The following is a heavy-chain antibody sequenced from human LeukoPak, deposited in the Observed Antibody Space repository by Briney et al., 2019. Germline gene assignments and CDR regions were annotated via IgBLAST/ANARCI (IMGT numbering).Heavy chain of an antibody. CDR2: ISGSGGST. CDR3: ARETAYYYDSSGYGGGAFDI. J-gene: IGHJ3*02. V-gene: IGHV3-23*01. D-gene: IGHD3-22*01. Sequence: AGGSLRLSCAASGFTFSSYAMSWVRQAPGKGLEWVSAISGSGGSTYYADSVKGRFTISRDNSKNTLYLQMNSLRAEDTAVYYCARETAYYYDSSGYGGGAFDIWGQGTMVTFSS. CDR1: GFTFSSYA.